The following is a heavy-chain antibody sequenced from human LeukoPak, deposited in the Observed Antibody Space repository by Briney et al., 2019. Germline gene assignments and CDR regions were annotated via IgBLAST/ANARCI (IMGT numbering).Heavy chain of an antibody. CDR3: QLFHSGSYYYFDY. V-gene: IGHV3-33*01. CDR1: GFNFRAYW. D-gene: IGHD1-26*01. Sequence: PGGSLRLSCTTSGFNFRAYWMGWVRQAPGKGLEWVAVIWYDGSNKYYADSVKGRFTISRDNSKNTLYLQMNSLRAEDTAVYYCQLFHSGSYYYFDYWGQGTLVTVSS. CDR2: IWYDGSNK. J-gene: IGHJ4*02.